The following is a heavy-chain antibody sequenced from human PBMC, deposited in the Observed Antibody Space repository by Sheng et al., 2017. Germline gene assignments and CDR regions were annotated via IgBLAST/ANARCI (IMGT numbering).Heavy chain of an antibody. CDR1: GFTFSRYT. V-gene: IGHV3-30*04. J-gene: IGHJ4*02. CDR3: ARESGDYAHDY. CDR2: ISYDGTNK. D-gene: IGHD4-17*01. Sequence: QVQLVESGGGVVQPGRSLRLSCTASGFTFSRYTMHWVRQAPGRGLEWVAVISYDGTNKNYADSVKGRFTISRDNSKSTLYLQVNSLRADDTALYYCARESGDYAHDYWGQGT.